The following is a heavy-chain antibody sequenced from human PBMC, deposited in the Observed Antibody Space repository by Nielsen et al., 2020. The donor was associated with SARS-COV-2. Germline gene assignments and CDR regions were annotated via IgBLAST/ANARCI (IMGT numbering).Heavy chain of an antibody. J-gene: IGHJ6*02. V-gene: IGHV6-1*01. CDR3: TRDPGYYHGMDV. CDR2: IYYRSKWFF. CDR1: GDSVSSSSAA. Sequence: SQTLSLTCVISGDSVSSSSAAWNWIRQSPSRGLEWLGRIYYRSKWFFEYSSSVRSRITIDPDTSKNQFSLYLNSVTSEDTAMYYCTRDPGYYHGMDVWGQGTTVTVSS.